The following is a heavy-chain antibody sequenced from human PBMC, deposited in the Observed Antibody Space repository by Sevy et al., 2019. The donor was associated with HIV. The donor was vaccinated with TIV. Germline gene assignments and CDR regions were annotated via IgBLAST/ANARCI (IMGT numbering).Heavy chain of an antibody. CDR2: TYYRSKWYN. V-gene: IGHV6-1*01. J-gene: IGHJ4*02. CDR3: ARNRQYSSSSALDY. Sequence: SQTLSLTCAISGDSVSSNSAAWNWNRQSPSRGLEWLGRTYYRSKWYNDYAVSVKSRITINPDTSKNQFSLQLNAVTPEDTAVYYCARNRQYSSSSALDYWGQGTLVTVSS. D-gene: IGHD6-6*01. CDR1: GDSVSSNSAA.